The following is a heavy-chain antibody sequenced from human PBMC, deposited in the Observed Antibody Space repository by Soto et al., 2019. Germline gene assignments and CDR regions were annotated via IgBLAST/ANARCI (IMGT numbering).Heavy chain of an antibody. J-gene: IGHJ6*02. CDR1: GFTFSSYG. V-gene: IGHV3-30*18. D-gene: IGHD5-12*01. CDR2: ISYDGSNK. CDR3: AKLRGYSGYDLPRSVNYYYGMDV. Sequence: PVGSLRLSCAASGFTFSSYGMHWVRQAPGKGLEWVAVISYDGSNKYYADSVKGRFTISRDNSKNTLYLQMNSLRAEDTAVYYCAKLRGYSGYDLPRSVNYYYGMDVWGQGTTVTSP.